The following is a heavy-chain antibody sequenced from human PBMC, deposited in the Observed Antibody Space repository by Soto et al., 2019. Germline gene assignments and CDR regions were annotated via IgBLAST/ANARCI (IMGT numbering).Heavy chain of an antibody. CDR2: MNPNSGNT. Sequence: GASVKVSCKASGYTFTSYDINWVRQATGQGLEWMGWMNPNSGNTGYAQKFQGRVTMTRNTSISTAYMEPSSLRSEDTAVYYCARAAISSSWPYYYYMDVWGKGTTVTVSS. CDR3: ARAAISSSWPYYYYMDV. D-gene: IGHD6-13*01. CDR1: GYTFTSYD. V-gene: IGHV1-8*01. J-gene: IGHJ6*03.